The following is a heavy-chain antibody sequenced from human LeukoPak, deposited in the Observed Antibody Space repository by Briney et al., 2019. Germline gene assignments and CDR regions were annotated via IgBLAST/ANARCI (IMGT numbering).Heavy chain of an antibody. D-gene: IGHD5/OR15-5a*01. CDR1: GFTFSNYA. V-gene: IGHV3-23*01. J-gene: IGHJ4*02. CDR2: TDTSGGST. Sequence: GGSLRLSCAASGFTFSNYAMSWVRQAPGKGLEWVSGTDTSGGSTYYGDSVKGRFTISRDNSKNTLYPQMNSLRAEDTAVYYCAKAASVLWYLDSWGQGTVVTVSS. CDR3: AKAASVLWYLDS.